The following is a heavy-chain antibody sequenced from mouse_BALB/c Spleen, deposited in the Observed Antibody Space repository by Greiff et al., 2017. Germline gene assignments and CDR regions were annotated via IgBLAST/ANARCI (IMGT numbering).Heavy chain of an antibody. CDR1: GFNIKDTY. J-gene: IGHJ2*01. Sequence: VQLQQSGAELVKPGASVKLSCTASGFNIKDTYMHWVKQRPEQGLEWIGRIDPANGNTKYDPKFQGKATITSDTSSNTAYLQLSSLTSEDTAVYYWARSPQDYFDYWGQGTTLTVSS. CDR2: IDPANGNT. V-gene: IGHV14-3*02. CDR3: ARSPQDYFDY.